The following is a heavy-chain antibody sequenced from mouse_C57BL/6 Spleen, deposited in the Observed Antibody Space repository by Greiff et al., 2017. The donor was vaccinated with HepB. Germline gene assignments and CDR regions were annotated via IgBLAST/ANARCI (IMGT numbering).Heavy chain of an antibody. CDR3: TRGGMVTTEDYFDY. J-gene: IGHJ2*01. CDR2: ISSGGDYI. V-gene: IGHV5-9-1*02. D-gene: IGHD2-2*01. CDR1: GFTFSSYA. Sequence: EVMLVESGEGLVKPGGSLKLSCAASGFTFSSYAMSWVRQTPEKRLEWVAYISSGGDYIYYADTVKGRFTISRDNARNTLYLQMSSLKSEDTAMYYCTRGGMVTTEDYFDYWGQGTTLTVSS.